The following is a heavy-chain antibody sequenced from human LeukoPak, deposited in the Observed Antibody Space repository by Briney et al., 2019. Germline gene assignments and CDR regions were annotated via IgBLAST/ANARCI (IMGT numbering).Heavy chain of an antibody. D-gene: IGHD4-11*01. CDR1: GFTLSSYT. Sequence: QPGRSLRLSCAASGFTLSSYTMHWVRQAPRKGLEWVAIIFNDGGNKYYADSVKGRFTIYRDNSNNTLYLQMNSLRAEDTAVYYCARGGRGNYGVYWGQGTLVTVSS. CDR3: ARGGRGNYGVY. CDR2: IFNDGGNK. J-gene: IGHJ4*02. V-gene: IGHV3-30*04.